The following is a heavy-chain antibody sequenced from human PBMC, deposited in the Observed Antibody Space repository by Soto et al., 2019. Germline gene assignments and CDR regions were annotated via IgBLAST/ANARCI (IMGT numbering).Heavy chain of an antibody. CDR1: GFSFTSYG. V-gene: IGHV3-33*01. D-gene: IGHD3-10*01. Sequence: QVQLVESGGGVVQPGRSLRLSCAASGFSFTSYGIHWVRQAPGKGLEWVAVFWFDGSKKYYADSVKGRFSVSRDNAKSTLYLEMNSLRVDDTAVYYCARELLYGSGSRNFHYYGMDAWGQGTPVTVSS. CDR3: ARELLYGSGSRNFHYYGMDA. CDR2: FWFDGSKK. J-gene: IGHJ6*02.